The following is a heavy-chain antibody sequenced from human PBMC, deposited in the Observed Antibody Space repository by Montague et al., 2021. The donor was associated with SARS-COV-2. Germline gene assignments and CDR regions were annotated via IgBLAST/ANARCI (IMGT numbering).Heavy chain of an antibody. CDR3: ASPTYYYDRSGSDAFDI. V-gene: IGHV4-39*01. J-gene: IGHJ3*02. CDR2: INYSGST. CDR1: GGSISGSSYY. D-gene: IGHD3-22*01. Sequence: SETLSLTCTVSGGSISGSSYYWVWIRQPPGMGLVWNGGINYSGSTYYTPSLKSRVTIYAATSKNQFSLKLSSVTAADTAVYYCASPTYYYDRSGSDAFDIWGQGTMVTVSS.